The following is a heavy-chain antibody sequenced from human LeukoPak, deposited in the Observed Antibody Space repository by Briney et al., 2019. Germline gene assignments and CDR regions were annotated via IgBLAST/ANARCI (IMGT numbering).Heavy chain of an antibody. D-gene: IGHD6-19*01. CDR1: GFTFSSYA. CDR2: ISGSGTST. J-gene: IGHJ4*02. V-gene: IGHV3-23*01. Sequence: GGSLRLSCAASGFTFSSYAMSWVRQAPGKGLEWVSGISGSGTSTYYADSVKGRFTITRDNSKNTMSLQMNSLRAEDTALYYCARGKGIAVSSFDSWGQGTLVTVSS. CDR3: ARGKGIAVSSFDS.